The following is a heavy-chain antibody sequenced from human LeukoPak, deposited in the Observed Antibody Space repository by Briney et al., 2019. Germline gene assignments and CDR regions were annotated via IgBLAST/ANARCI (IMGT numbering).Heavy chain of an antibody. J-gene: IGHJ4*02. CDR3: ARAGVGATPADY. Sequence: GGSLRLSCAASGFTFSSYWMHWVRQAPGKGLVWVSRINSDGSITSYADSVKGRFTISRDNAKNTLYLQMNSLRAEDTAVYYCARAGVGATPADYWGQGTLVTVSS. CDR2: INSDGSIT. V-gene: IGHV3-74*01. D-gene: IGHD1-26*01. CDR1: GFTFSSYW.